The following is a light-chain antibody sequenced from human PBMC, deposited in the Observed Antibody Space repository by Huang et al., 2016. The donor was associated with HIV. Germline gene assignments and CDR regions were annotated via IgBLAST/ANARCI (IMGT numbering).Light chain of an antibody. V-gene: IGKV3-15*01. CDR3: YHYRGWPPVYT. Sequence: EIVMTQSPATLSVSPGERATRSCRASQTVSSNLARYQQKPGQAPRRLSYAASTMATDSPARFIGSGSGTEFTLTIISLQSEDCAVYYCYHYRGWPPVYTCGQGTKLEIK. CDR1: QTVSSN. CDR2: AAS. J-gene: IGKJ2*01.